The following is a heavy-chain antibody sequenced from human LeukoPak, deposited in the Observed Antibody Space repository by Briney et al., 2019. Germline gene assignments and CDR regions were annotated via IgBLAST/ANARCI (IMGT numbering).Heavy chain of an antibody. CDR2: IYTSGST. V-gene: IGHV4-61*02. J-gene: IGHJ4*02. D-gene: IGHD3-3*01. Sequence: SETLSLTXTVSGGSISSGSYYWSWIRQPAGKGLEWIGRIYTSGSTNYNPSLKSRVTISVDTSKNQFSLKLSSVTAADTAVYYCAGQYYDFWSGYFPLDYWGQGTLVTVSS. CDR1: GGSISSGSYY. CDR3: AGQYYDFWSGYFPLDY.